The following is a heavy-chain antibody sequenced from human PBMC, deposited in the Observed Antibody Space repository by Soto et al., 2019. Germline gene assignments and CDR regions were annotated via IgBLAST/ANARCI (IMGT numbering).Heavy chain of an antibody. CDR1: GGSISSSSYY. V-gene: IGHV4-39*01. D-gene: IGHD2-15*01. CDR2: IYYSGST. CDR3: AKGDCSGGSCYFSAFDL. J-gene: IGHJ3*01. Sequence: SETLSLTCTVSGGSISSSSYYWGWIRQPPGKGLEWIGSIYYSGSTYYNPSLKSRVTISVDTSKNQFSLKLSSVTAADTAVYFCAKGDCSGGSCYFSAFDLRGQGTTVTVSS.